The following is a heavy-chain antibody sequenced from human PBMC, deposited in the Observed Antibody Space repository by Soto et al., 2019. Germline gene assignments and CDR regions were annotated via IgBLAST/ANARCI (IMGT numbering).Heavy chain of an antibody. V-gene: IGHV1-69*13. Sequence: ASVKVSCKASRVAFSKFIVTWVRQTPGLGLEWVGGIIPIFGTANYAQKFQGRVTITADESTSTSYMEVNNLRSEDTAVYYCAKVRYSSPMGYYYGMDVWGKWTKVTVSS. CDR3: AKVRYSSPMGYYYGMDV. J-gene: IGHJ6*04. CDR1: RVAFSKFI. CDR2: IIPIFGTA. D-gene: IGHD6-19*01.